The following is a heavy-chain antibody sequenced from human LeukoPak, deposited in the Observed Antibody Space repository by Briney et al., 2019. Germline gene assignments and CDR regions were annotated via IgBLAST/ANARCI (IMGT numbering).Heavy chain of an antibody. Sequence: ASVKVSCKASGYTFTSYDVNWVRQAAGQGLEWMGWMNPKSGNTGYAQKLKGRVTMTRDTSSNTAYRELSSLYSEDTAVYYCARAIPFGYYLGGNYYERSSHGFDIWGQGTVVTVSS. CDR1: GYTFTSYD. CDR2: MNPKSGNT. J-gene: IGHJ3*02. D-gene: IGHD2-15*01. CDR3: ARAIPFGYYLGGNYYERSSHGFDI. V-gene: IGHV1-8*01.